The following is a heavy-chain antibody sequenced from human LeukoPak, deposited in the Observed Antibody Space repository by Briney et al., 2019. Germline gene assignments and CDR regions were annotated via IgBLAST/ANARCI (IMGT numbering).Heavy chain of an antibody. J-gene: IGHJ4*02. CDR2: IGLSGADT. CDR1: AITFSDHA. V-gene: IGHV3-23*01. D-gene: IGHD5-18*01. CDR3: AKHSGHRYGDSDC. Sequence: GVSLRLSCAAPAITFSDHAMSWFRQAPGKGLEWVSTIGLSGADTYYADSVKGRFTISKDNSKNTLQMNSLRVEDTAIYYCAKHSGHRYGDSDCWGQGTLVTVSP.